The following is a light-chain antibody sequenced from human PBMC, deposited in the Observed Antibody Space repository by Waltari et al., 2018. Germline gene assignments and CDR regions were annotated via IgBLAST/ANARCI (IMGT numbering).Light chain of an antibody. Sequence: EIVLTQSPGTLSLSPGERATLSCRASQSVSRFLACYQQKPGQAPRLLIYDASTRVTGIPDRFSGSGSGTDFSLTISRLEPEDFAVYYCQKYGTLPATFGQGTKVEVK. CDR2: DAS. V-gene: IGKV3-20*01. CDR3: QKYGTLPAT. J-gene: IGKJ1*01. CDR1: QSVSRF.